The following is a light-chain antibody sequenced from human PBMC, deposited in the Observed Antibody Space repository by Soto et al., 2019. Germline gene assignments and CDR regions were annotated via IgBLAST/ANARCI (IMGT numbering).Light chain of an antibody. CDR2: DAS. V-gene: IGKV1-5*02. Sequence: DIQMTQSPSTLPASVGDRVTIICRASQSIDRYLAWYQQKPGKAPKVLIYDASSLESGVPSRFSGSGSGTEFTLTVSSLQPDDFATYYGQQYKTFPWTFGQGTKVEIK. CDR1: QSIDRY. CDR3: QQYKTFPWT. J-gene: IGKJ1*01.